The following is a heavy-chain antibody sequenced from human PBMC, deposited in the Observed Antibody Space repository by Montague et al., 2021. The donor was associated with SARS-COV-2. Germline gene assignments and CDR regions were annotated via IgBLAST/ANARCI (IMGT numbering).Heavy chain of an antibody. V-gene: IGHV3-48*04. J-gene: IGHJ6*02. CDR2: ISSSSNPI. Sequence: SLRLSCEASGFTFSSYSMNWVRQAPGKGLEWVSYISSSSNPIYYSDSVQGRFTISRDNAKNSLYLQMNSLRAEDTAVYYCARDRGGSVSSGPYYYGMDVWGQGTTVTVSS. D-gene: IGHD6-19*01. CDR1: GFTFSSYS. CDR3: ARDRGGSVSSGPYYYGMDV.